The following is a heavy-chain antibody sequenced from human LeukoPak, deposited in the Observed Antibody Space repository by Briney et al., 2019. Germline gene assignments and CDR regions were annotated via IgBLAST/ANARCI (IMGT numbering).Heavy chain of an antibody. Sequence: GESLKISCKGSGYSFTSYWSGWVRQMPGKGLEWMGIIYPGDSDTRYSPSFQGQVTISADKSISTAYLQWSSLKASDTAMYYCARLSTSGSSGWYVFDYWGQGTLVTVSS. J-gene: IGHJ4*02. V-gene: IGHV5-51*01. CDR2: IYPGDSDT. D-gene: IGHD6-19*01. CDR3: ARLSTSGSSGWYVFDY. CDR1: GYSFTSYW.